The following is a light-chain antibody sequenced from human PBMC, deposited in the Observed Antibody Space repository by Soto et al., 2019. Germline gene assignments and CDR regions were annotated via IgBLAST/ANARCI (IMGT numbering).Light chain of an antibody. CDR3: QEYNNWHPVT. V-gene: IGKV3-15*01. CDR2: GAS. J-gene: IGKJ4*01. Sequence: EIVMTQSPATLSVSPGDRATLSCRASQSVSSKLAWYQQKPGQAPRLLIYGASTRATGIPARFSGSGSGTEFTLTISSLQSEDFAVYYCQEYNNWHPVTFGGGTKVDIK. CDR1: QSVSSK.